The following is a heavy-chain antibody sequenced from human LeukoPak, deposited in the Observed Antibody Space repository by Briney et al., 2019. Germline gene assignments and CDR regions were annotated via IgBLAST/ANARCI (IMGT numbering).Heavy chain of an antibody. V-gene: IGHV4-59*12. Sequence: SETLSLTCTVSGGSISSYYCSWMRQPPGKGLEWIGYIYYSGSTNSNPSLKSRVTISVDTSKNQFSLKLSSVTAADTAVYYCARGRGRYGSGHPIDYWGQGTLVTVSS. CDR3: ARGRGRYGSGHPIDY. CDR1: GGSISSYY. J-gene: IGHJ4*02. D-gene: IGHD3-10*01. CDR2: IYYSGST.